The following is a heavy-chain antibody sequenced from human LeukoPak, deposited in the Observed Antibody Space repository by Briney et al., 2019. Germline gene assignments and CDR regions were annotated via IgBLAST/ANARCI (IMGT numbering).Heavy chain of an antibody. Sequence: ASVKVSCKASGYTFTGYYMHWVRQAPGQGLEWMGRINPNSGGTNYAQKFQGRVTMTRDTSISTAYMELSRLRSDDTAVYYCARGDFWSGLNDYWGQGILVTVSS. D-gene: IGHD3-3*01. CDR3: ARGDFWSGLNDY. J-gene: IGHJ4*02. CDR2: INPNSGGT. V-gene: IGHV1-2*06. CDR1: GYTFTGYY.